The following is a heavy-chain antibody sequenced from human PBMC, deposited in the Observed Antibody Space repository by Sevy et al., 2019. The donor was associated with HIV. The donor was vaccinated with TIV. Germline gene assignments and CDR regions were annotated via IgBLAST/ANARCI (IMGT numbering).Heavy chain of an antibody. CDR1: GDSVSSNSAS. J-gene: IGHJ4*02. Sequence: SQTLSLTCAISGDSVSSNSASWNWIRQSPSRGLEWLGRTYYRSKWYNDYAVSVQSQITINPGTSKNQFSLQLNSVTPEDTAVYYCARGRHSSSSLGFDSWGQGTLVTVSS. CDR3: ARGRHSSSSLGFDS. CDR2: TYYRSKWYN. D-gene: IGHD6-6*01. V-gene: IGHV6-1*01.